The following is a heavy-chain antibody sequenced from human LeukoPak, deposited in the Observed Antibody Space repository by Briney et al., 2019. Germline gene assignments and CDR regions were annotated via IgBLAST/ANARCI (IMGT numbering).Heavy chain of an antibody. CDR3: ARETPRRGETRDGYR. CDR1: GFPFSSYW. V-gene: IGHV3-7*01. CDR2: IKEDGSET. D-gene: IGHD5-24*01. Sequence: GGSLRLSCAASGFPFSSYWMTWVRQAPGKGLECLANIKEDGSETYYADSVKGRFTISRDNPKNLLFLQINSLRVEDTAVYYCARETPRRGETRDGYRWGQGTVVTVSS. J-gene: IGHJ4*02.